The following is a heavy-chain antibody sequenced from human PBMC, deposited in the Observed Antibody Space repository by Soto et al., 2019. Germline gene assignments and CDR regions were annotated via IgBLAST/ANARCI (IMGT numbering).Heavy chain of an antibody. CDR2: IYYSGST. D-gene: IGHD3-22*01. J-gene: IGHJ5*02. CDR3: AREPNYYDSSGYGWFDP. Sequence: QVQLQESGPGLVKPSQTLPLTCTVSGGSISSGDYYWSWIRQPPGKGLEWIGYIYYSGSTYYNPSLKSRVTISVDTSKNQFSLKLSSVTAADTAVYYCAREPNYYDSSGYGWFDPWGQGTLVTVSS. V-gene: IGHV4-30-4*01. CDR1: GGSISSGDYY.